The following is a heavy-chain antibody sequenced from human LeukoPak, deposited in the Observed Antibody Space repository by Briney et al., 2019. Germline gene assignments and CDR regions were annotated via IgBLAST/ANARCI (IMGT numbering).Heavy chain of an antibody. CDR3: ARDILGALDY. Sequence: GGSPRLSCAASGFTFSRYWMAWVRQAPGKGLEWVANMKEDGSDKNSVDSVKGRFTISRDNAKNSLYLQMNSLTAEDTAVYYCARDILGALDYWGQGTLVTVSS. CDR2: MKEDGSDK. V-gene: IGHV3-7*01. CDR1: GFTFSRYW. D-gene: IGHD1-26*01. J-gene: IGHJ4*02.